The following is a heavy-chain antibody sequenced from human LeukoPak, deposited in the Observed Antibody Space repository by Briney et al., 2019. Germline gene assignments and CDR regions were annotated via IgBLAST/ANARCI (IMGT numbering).Heavy chain of an antibody. D-gene: IGHD1-26*01. V-gene: IGHV4-59*01. CDR3: ARAKYSGSYSYYFDY. J-gene: IGHJ4*02. CDR1: GGSISGYY. Sequence: SETLSLTCTVSGGSISGYYWSWIRQPPGKGLEWIGYIYYSGSTNYNPSLKSRVTISVDTSKNQFSLKLSSVTAADTAVYYCARAKYSGSYSYYFDYWGQGTLVTVSS. CDR2: IYYSGST.